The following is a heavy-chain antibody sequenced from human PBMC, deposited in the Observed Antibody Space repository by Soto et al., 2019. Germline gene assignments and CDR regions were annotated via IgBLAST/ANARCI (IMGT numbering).Heavy chain of an antibody. CDR1: GYTFTSYD. D-gene: IGHD2-2*01. Sequence: ASVXVSCKASGYTFTSYDINWVRQATGQGLEWMGWMNPNSGNTGYAQKFQGRVTMTRNTSISTAYMELSSLRSEDTAFFYFAIKEVIPAANDAFAIWGQGTMVPVSS. CDR2: MNPNSGNT. CDR3: AIKEVIPAANDAFAI. V-gene: IGHV1-8*01. J-gene: IGHJ3*02.